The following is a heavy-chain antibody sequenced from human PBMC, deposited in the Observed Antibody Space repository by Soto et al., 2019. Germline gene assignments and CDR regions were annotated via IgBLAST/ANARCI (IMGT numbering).Heavy chain of an antibody. Sequence: SETLSLTCTVSGGSISSSSYYWGWIRQPPGKGLEWIGSIYYSGSTYYNPSLKSRVTISVDTSKNQFSLKLSSVTAADTAVYYCARGSVVQYYYGMDVWGQGTTVTVSS. D-gene: IGHD2-2*01. CDR3: ARGSVVQYYYGMDV. V-gene: IGHV4-39*07. J-gene: IGHJ6*02. CDR1: GGSISSSSYY. CDR2: IYYSGST.